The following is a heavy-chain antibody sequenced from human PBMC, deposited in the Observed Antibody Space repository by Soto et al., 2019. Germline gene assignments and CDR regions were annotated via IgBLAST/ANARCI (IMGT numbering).Heavy chain of an antibody. D-gene: IGHD5-12*01. J-gene: IGHJ4*02. CDR2: IIPIFGTA. CDR1: GGTFSSYA. V-gene: IGHV1-69*13. Sequence: SVKGSCKASGGTFSSYAISWVRQAPGQGLEWMGGIIPIFGTANYAQKFQGRVTITADESTSTAYLELSSLRSEDPAVYYCARALLSPLGMATSIFDYWGQGTLVTVSS. CDR3: ARALLSPLGMATSIFDY.